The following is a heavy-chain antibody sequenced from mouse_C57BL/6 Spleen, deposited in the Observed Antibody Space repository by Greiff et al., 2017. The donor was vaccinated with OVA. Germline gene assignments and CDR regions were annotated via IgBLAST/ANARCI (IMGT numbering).Heavy chain of an antibody. CDR2: ISDGGSYT. Sequence: EVKLVESGGGLVKPGGSLKLSCAASGFTFSSYAMSWVRQTPEKRLEWVATISDGGSYTYYPDNVKGRFTISRDNAKNNLYLQMSHLKSEDTAMYYCARVGGWGTGYFDYWGQGTTLTVSS. J-gene: IGHJ2*01. V-gene: IGHV5-4*03. CDR1: GFTFSSYA. CDR3: ARVGGWGTGYFDY. D-gene: IGHD3-2*02.